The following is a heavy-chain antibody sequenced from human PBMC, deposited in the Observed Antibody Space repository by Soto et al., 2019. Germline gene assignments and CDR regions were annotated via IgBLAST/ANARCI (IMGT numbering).Heavy chain of an antibody. J-gene: IGHJ4*02. CDR3: TRSSSLFLAY. V-gene: IGHV1-3*01. Sequence: ASVKVSSKAPRYTFTSYTMNWPRQAPGQRLEWMGWINAGNGNIKYSEKFQGRVTITRDTSASTAYMELSSLRSEDTAVYYGTRSSSLFLAYWGKGTLVTVS. CDR1: RYTFTSYT. D-gene: IGHD3-3*01. CDR2: INAGNGNI.